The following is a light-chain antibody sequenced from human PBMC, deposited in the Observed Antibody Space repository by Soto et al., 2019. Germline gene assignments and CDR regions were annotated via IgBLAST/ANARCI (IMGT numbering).Light chain of an antibody. CDR1: QSVSSVY. CDR3: QHYRSSPYT. V-gene: IGKV3-20*01. CDR2: GAS. J-gene: IGKJ2*01. Sequence: EIVLTQSPGTLSLSPGERATLSCRASQSVSSVYLAWYQQKPGQAPRLLIYGASTRATGIPDRFSGSGSGTDFTLTISRLEPEDFAVYYCQHYRSSPYTFGRGTKLEI.